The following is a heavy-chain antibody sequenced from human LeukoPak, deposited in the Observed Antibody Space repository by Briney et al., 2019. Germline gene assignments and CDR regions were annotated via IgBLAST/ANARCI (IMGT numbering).Heavy chain of an antibody. CDR3: ARIITVGGTDWFDP. CDR1: GFTFSSCA. D-gene: IGHD6-13*01. V-gene: IGHV3-11*01. Sequence: GGSLRLSCAASGFTFSSCAMSWIRQGPGKGLEWVSYVSSSGSTMYYTDSVKGRFTISRDNAKNSLYLQMNSLRGEDTAVYYCARIITVGGTDWFDPWGQGTLVTVSS. J-gene: IGHJ5*02. CDR2: VSSSGSTM.